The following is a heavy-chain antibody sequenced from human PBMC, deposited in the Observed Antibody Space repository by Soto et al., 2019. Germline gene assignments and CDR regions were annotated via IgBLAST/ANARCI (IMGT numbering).Heavy chain of an antibody. Sequence: KPSETLSLTCTVSGGSISSSSYYWVWIRQPPGKGLEWIGSIYYSGSTYYNASLKSRVTISVDTSKNQFSLKLSSVTAADTAVYFCARSKEDTVAVGGWFDPWGQGTLVTVSS. V-gene: IGHV4-39*01. CDR1: GGSISSSSYY. J-gene: IGHJ5*02. CDR2: IYYSGST. D-gene: IGHD2-15*01. CDR3: ARSKEDTVAVGGWFDP.